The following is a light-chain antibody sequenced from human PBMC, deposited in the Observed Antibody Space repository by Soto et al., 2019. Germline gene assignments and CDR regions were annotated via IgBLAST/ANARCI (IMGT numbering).Light chain of an antibody. CDR3: VLYMGSGIWV. V-gene: IGLV8-61*01. Sequence: QAVVTQEASLSVSPGTTVTLTCGLSSGSVSANYYPSWYQQTPGQAPRTLIYNTNTRPSGVPDRFSCSILGNKAALTIAGAQADDESDYYFVLYMGSGIWVFGGGTKLTVL. CDR2: NTN. J-gene: IGLJ3*02. CDR1: SGSVSANYY.